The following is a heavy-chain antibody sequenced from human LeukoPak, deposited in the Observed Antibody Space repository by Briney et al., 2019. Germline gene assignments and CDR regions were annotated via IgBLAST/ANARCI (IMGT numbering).Heavy chain of an antibody. CDR1: GFTFSSYA. J-gene: IGHJ3*02. D-gene: IGHD1-1*01. CDR3: AIAGLNWNRGAFDI. CDR2: ISSNGGST. V-gene: IGHV3-64*01. Sequence: PGGSLRLSCAASGFTFSSYAMHWVRQAPGKGLEYVSAISSNGGSTYYANSVKGRFTISRDNSKNTLYLQMGSLRAEDMAVYYCAIAGLNWNRGAFDIWGQGTMVTVSS.